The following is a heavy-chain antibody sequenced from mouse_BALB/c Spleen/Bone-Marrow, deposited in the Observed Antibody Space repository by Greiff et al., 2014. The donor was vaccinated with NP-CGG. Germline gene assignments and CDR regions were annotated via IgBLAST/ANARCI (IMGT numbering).Heavy chain of an antibody. V-gene: IGHV5-17*02. CDR1: GFTFSSFG. Sequence: EVKLMESGGGLVQPGGSRKLSCAASGFTFSSFGMHWVRQAPEKGLEWVAYISSGSSTIYYADTVKGRFTISRDNPKNTLFLQMTSLRSEDTAMYYCAKTSYGPTAWFAYWGQGTLVTVSA. D-gene: IGHD2-10*01. CDR3: AKTSYGPTAWFAY. CDR2: ISSGSSTI. J-gene: IGHJ3*01.